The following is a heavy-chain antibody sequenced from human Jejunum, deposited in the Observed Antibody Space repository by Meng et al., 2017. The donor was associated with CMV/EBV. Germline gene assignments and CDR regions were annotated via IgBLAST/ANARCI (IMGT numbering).Heavy chain of an antibody. CDR2: IYSGGRT. D-gene: IGHD1-26*01. V-gene: IGHV3-53*01. J-gene: IGHJ4*02. CDR1: GVSVLTGN. Sequence: SCAGSGVSVLTGNVTWVRQAPGKGLEWVSAIYSGGRTYYADSVKGRFTISRDNSKNMMYLQMNSLRAEDTAVYYCAKKYTGSFDYWGQGTLVTVSS. CDR3: AKKYTGSFDY.